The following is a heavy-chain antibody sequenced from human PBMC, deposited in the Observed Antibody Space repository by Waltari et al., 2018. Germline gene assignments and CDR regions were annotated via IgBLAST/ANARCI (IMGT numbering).Heavy chain of an antibody. D-gene: IGHD6-19*01. V-gene: IGHV4-4*02. CDR1: GDSMSERDW. CDR3: ARDRVRGLYLDS. Sequence: QLQLQQSGPGLVKPSASLSLTCAVSGDSMSERDWWSWVRQPPGKGLEWIGQIHRSGRSNYNPSLESRVTLSIDTSNKQFSLRLPSATAADTAVYYCARDRVRGLYLDSWGQGTLVTVSP. CDR2: IHRSGRS. J-gene: IGHJ4*02.